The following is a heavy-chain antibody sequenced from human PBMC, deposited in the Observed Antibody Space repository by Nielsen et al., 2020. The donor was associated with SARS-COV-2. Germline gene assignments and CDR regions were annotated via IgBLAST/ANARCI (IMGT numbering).Heavy chain of an antibody. CDR1: GGSISSGGYY. CDR2: IYFSGRT. V-gene: IGHV4-31*03. D-gene: IGHD5-12*01. CDR3: ARESSGYDHYNYGMDV. Sequence: SETLSLTFTVSGGSISSGGYYWSWIRHHPGKGLEWIGYIYFSGRTCYNPSLKSRVTISVDTSKNQFSLCLRSVTAADTAVYYCARESSGYDHYNYGMDVWGQGTTVTVSS. J-gene: IGHJ6*02.